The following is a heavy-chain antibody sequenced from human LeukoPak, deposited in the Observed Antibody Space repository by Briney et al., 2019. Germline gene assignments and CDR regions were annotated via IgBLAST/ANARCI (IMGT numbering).Heavy chain of an antibody. J-gene: IGHJ4*02. Sequence: ASVKVSCNASEYSFSPYSLHWVRHAPGQGLESMGISNPSGGSPNYAQKFQGRLTMTRDTSTSTVYRELSSLRSDDTAVYYCARGGCDSDCSSDYWGQGTLVTVSS. V-gene: IGHV1-46*01. CDR2: SNPSGGSP. CDR3: ARGGCDSDCSSDY. D-gene: IGHD2-21*02. CDR1: EYSFSPYS.